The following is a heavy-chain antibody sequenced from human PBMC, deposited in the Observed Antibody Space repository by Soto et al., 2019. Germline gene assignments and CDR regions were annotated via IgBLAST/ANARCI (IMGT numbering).Heavy chain of an antibody. J-gene: IGHJ5*02. V-gene: IGHV3-73*01. CDR2: IRSKANSYAT. D-gene: IGHD4-17*01. Sequence: GGSLRLSCAASGFTFSGSAMHWVRQASGKGLEWVGRIRSKANSYATAYAASVKGRFTISRDDSKNTAYLQMNSLKTEDTAVYYCTRADYGDDGWFDPWGQGTPVTVSS. CDR1: GFTFSGSA. CDR3: TRADYGDDGWFDP.